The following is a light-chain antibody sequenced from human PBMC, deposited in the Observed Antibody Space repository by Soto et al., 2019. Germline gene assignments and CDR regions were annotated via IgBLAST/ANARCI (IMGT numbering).Light chain of an antibody. CDR1: QSVSSSY. J-gene: IGKJ1*01. CDR3: QQYHNWPPWT. V-gene: IGKV3-20*01. CDR2: GAS. Sequence: IVLTQSPGTLSLSPGERATLSCRASQSVSSSYLAWYQQKPGQAPRLLIYGASSRATGIPDRFSGSASGTDFTLTISRLEPEDFAVYYCQQYHNWPPWTFGQGTKVDIK.